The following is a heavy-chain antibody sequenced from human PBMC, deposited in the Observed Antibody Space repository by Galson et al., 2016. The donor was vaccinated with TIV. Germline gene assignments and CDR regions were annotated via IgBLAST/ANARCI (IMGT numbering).Heavy chain of an antibody. J-gene: IGHJ6*02. CDR3: ARDFGGSFSPFYGMDV. D-gene: IGHD3-16*01. V-gene: IGHV1-3*01. CDR1: GYTITSYA. CDR2: INAGTGDT. Sequence: SVKVSCKASGYTITSYAMHWVRQAPGQRFERMGWINAGTGDTKFSQKFRGRVTLTRDTSASTVYMGLSSLTSEDTAVYYCARDFGGSFSPFYGMDVWGQGTTVRLL.